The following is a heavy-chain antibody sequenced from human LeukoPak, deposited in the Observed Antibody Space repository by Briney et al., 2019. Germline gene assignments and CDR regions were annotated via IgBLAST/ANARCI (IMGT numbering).Heavy chain of an antibody. CDR1: GGSISSSNW. CDR3: ARENYGSVPSYYFDY. V-gene: IGHV4-4*02. CDR2: IYHSGST. D-gene: IGHD3-10*01. J-gene: IGHJ4*02. Sequence: PSGTLSLTCAVSGGSISSSNWWSWVRQPPGKGLEWIGEIYHSGSTNYNPSLKSRVTISVDKSKNQFSLKLSSVTAADTAVYYCARENYGSVPSYYFDYWGQGTLVTVSS.